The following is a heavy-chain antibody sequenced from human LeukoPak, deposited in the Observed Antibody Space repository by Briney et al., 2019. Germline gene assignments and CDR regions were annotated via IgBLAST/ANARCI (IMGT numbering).Heavy chain of an antibody. CDR3: ARGLVWYYYGSGSHPWFDP. CDR1: GGSISSSNW. J-gene: IGHJ5*02. D-gene: IGHD3-10*01. CDR2: VYHSGST. Sequence: PSGTLSLTCAVSGGSISSSNWWSWVRQPPGKGLEWIGGVYHSGSTNYNPSLRSRVTISIDKSKNQFSLRLGSMTAADTAVYYCARGLVWYYYGSGSHPWFDPWGQGTLVTVSS. V-gene: IGHV4-4*02.